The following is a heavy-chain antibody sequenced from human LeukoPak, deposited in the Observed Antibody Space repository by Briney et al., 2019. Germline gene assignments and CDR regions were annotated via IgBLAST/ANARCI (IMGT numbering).Heavy chain of an antibody. Sequence: SVKVSCKASGGTFSSYAISWVRQAPGQGLEWMGGIIPIFGTANYAQKFQGRVTITADESTSTAYMELSSLRSEDTAVYYCARDHGYYDFWSGYYFAEKRTDIDVWGQGTTVTVSS. CDR2: IIPIFGTA. CDR1: GGTFSSYA. V-gene: IGHV1-69*13. CDR3: ARDHGYYDFWSGYYFAEKRTDIDV. D-gene: IGHD3-3*01. J-gene: IGHJ6*02.